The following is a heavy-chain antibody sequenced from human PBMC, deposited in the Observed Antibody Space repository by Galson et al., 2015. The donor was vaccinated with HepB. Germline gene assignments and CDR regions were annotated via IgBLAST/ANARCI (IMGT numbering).Heavy chain of an antibody. CDR1: GYTFTGYY. J-gene: IGHJ4*02. CDR2: INPNSGGT. D-gene: IGHD6-19*01. V-gene: IGHV1-2*02. Sequence: SVKVSCKASGYTFTGYYMHWVRQAPGQGLEWMGWINPNSGGTNYAQKFQGRVTMTRDTSISTAYMELSRLRSDDTAVYYCARGREYSSGWNSIDYWGQGTLVTVSS. CDR3: ARGREYSSGWNSIDY.